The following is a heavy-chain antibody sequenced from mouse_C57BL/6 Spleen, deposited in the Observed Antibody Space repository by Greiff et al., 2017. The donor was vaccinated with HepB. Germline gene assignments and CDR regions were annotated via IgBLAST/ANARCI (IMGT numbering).Heavy chain of an antibody. Sequence: VQLKESGPELVKPGASVKIPCKASGYTFTDYNMDWVKQSHGKSLEWIGDINPNNGGTIYNQKFKGKATLTVDKSSSTAYMELRSLTSEDTAVYYCARPDLLWNFDYWGQGTTLTVSS. V-gene: IGHV1-18*01. D-gene: IGHD2-1*01. CDR1: GYTFTDYN. CDR2: INPNNGGT. CDR3: ARPDLLWNFDY. J-gene: IGHJ2*01.